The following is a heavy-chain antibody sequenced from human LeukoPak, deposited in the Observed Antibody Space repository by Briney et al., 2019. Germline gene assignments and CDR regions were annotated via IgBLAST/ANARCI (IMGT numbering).Heavy chain of an antibody. D-gene: IGHD2-21*02. CDR3: AKYCGGDCRHWYLDL. CDR2: ISGSGDST. J-gene: IGHJ2*01. CDR1: GFTFSSYA. Sequence: GGSLRLSCAASGFTFSSYAMSWGRQAPGKGLEWVSVISGSGDSTYYGDSVKGRFTISRDNSKNTMYLQMNSLRAEDTAVYYCAKYCGGDCRHWYLDLWGRGTLVTVSS. V-gene: IGHV3-23*01.